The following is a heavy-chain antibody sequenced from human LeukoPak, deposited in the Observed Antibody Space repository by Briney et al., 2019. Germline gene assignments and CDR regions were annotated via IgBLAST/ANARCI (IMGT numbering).Heavy chain of an antibody. CDR2: ISSSSSTI. J-gene: IGHJ6*03. Sequence: GGSLRLSCAASGFTFSSYGMTWVRQAPGKGLEWVSYISSSSSTIYYADSVKGRFTISRDNAKNSLYLQMNSLRAEDTAVYYCARAMSDPTDYYYYYYMDVWGKGTTVTISS. CDR3: ARAMSDPTDYYYYYYMDV. V-gene: IGHV3-48*01. CDR1: GFTFSSYG. D-gene: IGHD3-22*01.